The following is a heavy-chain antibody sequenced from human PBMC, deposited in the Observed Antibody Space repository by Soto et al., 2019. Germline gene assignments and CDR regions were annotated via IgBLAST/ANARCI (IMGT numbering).Heavy chain of an antibody. J-gene: IGHJ6*02. CDR2: FYSGGST. D-gene: IGHD6-6*01. CDR1: GFTVSSNY. V-gene: IGHV3-53*01. CDR3: ARDIAARPAISGMDV. Sequence: PGGSLRLSCAASGFTVSSNYMRWVRQAPGKGLEWVSVFYSGGSTYYADSVKGRFTISRDNSKNTLYLQMNSLRAEDTAVYYCARDIAARPAISGMDVWGQGTTVTVAS.